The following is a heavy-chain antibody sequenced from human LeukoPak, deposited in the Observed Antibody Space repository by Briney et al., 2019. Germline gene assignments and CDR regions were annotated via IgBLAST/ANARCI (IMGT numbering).Heavy chain of an antibody. CDR3: AKGPSYGVKNYFDY. CDR1: GFTFSSYA. J-gene: IGHJ4*02. V-gene: IGHV3-23*01. D-gene: IGHD4-17*01. CDR2: ISGSGGST. Sequence: GGSLRLSCATSGFTFSSYAMSWVRQAPGKGLEWVSAISGSGGSTYYADSVKGRFTISRDNSKNTLYLQMNSLRAEDTAVYYCAKGPSYGVKNYFDYWGQGTLVTVSS.